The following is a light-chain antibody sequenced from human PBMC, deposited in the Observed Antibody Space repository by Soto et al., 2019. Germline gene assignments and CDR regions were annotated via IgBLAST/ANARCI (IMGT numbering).Light chain of an antibody. CDR1: SSNIGSNT. CDR2: SNN. V-gene: IGLV1-44*01. CDR3: AAWDDSLNGHV. Sequence: QSALTQPPSASGTPGQRVTISCSGNSSNIGSNTVNWYQQLPGTAPKLLIYSNNQRPSGVPDRFSGSKSGPSASLAISVLQSEDEADYYCAAWDDSLNGHVFGTGTKVTVL. J-gene: IGLJ1*01.